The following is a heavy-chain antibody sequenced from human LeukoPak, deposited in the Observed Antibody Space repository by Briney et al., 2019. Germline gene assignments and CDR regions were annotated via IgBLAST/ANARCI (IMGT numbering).Heavy chain of an antibody. Sequence: ASVKVSCKASGGTFSSYAISWVRQAPGQGLEWIGGIIPIFGTANYAQKFQGRVTITADKSTSTAYMELSSLRSEDTAVYYCAREWLRLPGWFDPWGQGTLVTVSS. J-gene: IGHJ5*02. V-gene: IGHV1-69*06. CDR1: GGTFSSYA. D-gene: IGHD5-12*01. CDR3: AREWLRLPGWFDP. CDR2: IIPIFGTA.